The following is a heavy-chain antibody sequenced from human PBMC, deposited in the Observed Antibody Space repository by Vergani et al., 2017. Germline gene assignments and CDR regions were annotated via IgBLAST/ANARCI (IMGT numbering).Heavy chain of an antibody. Sequence: QVQLQQWGAGLLKPSETLSLTCAVYGGSFSGYYWSWIRQPPGKGLEWIGEINHSGSTNYNPSLKSRVTISVDTSKNQFSLKLSSVTAADTAVYYCARAVATARSYGMDVWGQGTTVTVSS. J-gene: IGHJ6*02. CDR2: INHSGST. CDR3: ARAVATARSYGMDV. CDR1: GGSFSGYY. D-gene: IGHD5-12*01. V-gene: IGHV4-34*01.